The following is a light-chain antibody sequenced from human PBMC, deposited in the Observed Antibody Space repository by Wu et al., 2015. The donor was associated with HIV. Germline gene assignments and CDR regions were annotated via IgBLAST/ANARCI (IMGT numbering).Light chain of an antibody. CDR1: QNLTSEY. Sequence: EIMLTQSPGTLSLSPGERGTLSCRASQNLTSEYLAWYQQKPGQAPRLLIYGASSRATGIPDRFSGSGSGTDFTLIISRLEPEDFAVYYCQYYGSSPITFGGGTKVEIK. CDR2: GAS. V-gene: IGKV3-20*01. J-gene: IGKJ4*01. CDR3: QYYGSSPIT.